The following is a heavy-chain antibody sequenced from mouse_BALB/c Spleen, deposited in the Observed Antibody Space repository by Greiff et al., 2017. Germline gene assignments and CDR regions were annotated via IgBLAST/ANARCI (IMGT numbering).Heavy chain of an antibody. CDR2: INPYNDGT. J-gene: IGHJ4*01. V-gene: IGHV1-14*01. D-gene: IGHD2-1*01. Sequence: EVQLQQSGPELVKPGASVKMSCKASGYTFTSYVMHWVKQKPGQGLEWIGYINPYNDGTKYNEKFKGKATLTVDKSSSTAYMELRSLTSEDSAVYYCARIYYGNSYAMDYWGQGTSVTVSS. CDR3: ARIYYGNSYAMDY. CDR1: GYTFTSYV.